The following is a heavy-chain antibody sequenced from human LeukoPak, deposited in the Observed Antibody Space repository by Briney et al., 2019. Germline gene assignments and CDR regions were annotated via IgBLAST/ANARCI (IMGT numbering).Heavy chain of an antibody. J-gene: IGHJ4*02. CDR2: IYYSGST. D-gene: IGHD3-22*01. CDR3: ARDLHSGYYSIFDY. CDR1: GGYISSYY. Sequence: SETLSLTCTVSGGYISSYYWSWIRQPPGKGRVWIGYIYYSGSTNYNPSLKSRVTISVDTSKNQFSLKLGSVSAADTAVYYCARDLHSGYYSIFDYWGQGTLVTVSS. V-gene: IGHV4-59*01.